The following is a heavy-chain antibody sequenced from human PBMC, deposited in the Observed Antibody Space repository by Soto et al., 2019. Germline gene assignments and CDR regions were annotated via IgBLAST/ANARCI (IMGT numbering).Heavy chain of an antibody. CDR3: AKRAWGTYYFDY. V-gene: IGHV3-23*01. CDR2: ISGSGDST. Sequence: EVQLLESGGGLVQPGGSLRLSCAASGFTFSSYAMNWVRQAPGKGLEWVSVISGSGDSTYYADSVKSRFTISRDNSKNTLYLQMNSLRAEDTAVYYCAKRAWGTYYFDYWGQGTLVTVSS. J-gene: IGHJ4*02. CDR1: GFTFSSYA. D-gene: IGHD3-16*01.